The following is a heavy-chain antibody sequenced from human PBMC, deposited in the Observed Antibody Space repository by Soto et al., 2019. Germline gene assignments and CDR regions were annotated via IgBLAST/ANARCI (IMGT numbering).Heavy chain of an antibody. V-gene: IGHV4-34*01. CDR3: ARSPLSAVSYYYYYMDV. CDR1: GGSFSGYY. CDR2: INHSGST. J-gene: IGHJ6*03. Sequence: QVQLQQWGAGLLKPSETLSLTCAVYGGSFSGYYWSWIRQPPGKGLEWIGEINHSGSTNYNPSLKSRVTISVDTSKNQFSRKLSSVTAADTAVYYCARSPLSAVSYYYYYMDVWGKGTTVTVSS.